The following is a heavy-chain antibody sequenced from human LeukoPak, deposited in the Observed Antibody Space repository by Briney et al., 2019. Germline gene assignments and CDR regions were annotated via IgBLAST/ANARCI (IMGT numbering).Heavy chain of an antibody. Sequence: ASVKVSCKASGYTFTSYYLHWVRQAPGQGLEWMGIINPSGGNTNYAQKFQGRVTTTRDTSTSTVYMELSSLRSEDTVVYYCARGNGSLDYWGQGTLVTVSS. V-gene: IGHV1-46*01. CDR3: ARGNGSLDY. D-gene: IGHD3-10*01. CDR1: GYTFTSYY. CDR2: INPSGGNT. J-gene: IGHJ4*02.